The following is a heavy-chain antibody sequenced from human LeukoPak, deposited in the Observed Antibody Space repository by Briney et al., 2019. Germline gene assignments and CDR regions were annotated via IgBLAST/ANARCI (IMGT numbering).Heavy chain of an antibody. CDR3: ARYDIVANWFDP. Sequence: ASVKVSCKASGYTFTSYAMHWVRQAPGQRLEWMGWINAGNGNTKYSQKFQGRVTITRDTSASTAYMELSSLRSEDTAVYYCARYDIVANWFDPWGQGTLVTVSS. CDR2: INAGNGNT. D-gene: IGHD3-9*01. CDR1: GYTFTSYA. J-gene: IGHJ5*02. V-gene: IGHV1-3*01.